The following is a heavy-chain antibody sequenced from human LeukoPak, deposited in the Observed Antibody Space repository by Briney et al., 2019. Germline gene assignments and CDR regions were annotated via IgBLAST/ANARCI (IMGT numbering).Heavy chain of an antibody. D-gene: IGHD3-10*01. CDR2: ITYDGDTT. J-gene: IGHJ4*02. CDR1: GFPLSSCG. V-gene: IGHV3-30*18. CDR3: VKEQGSGSCRTADY. Sequence: HPGGSLRLSCAASGFPLSSCGMHWVRQAPGKGLEWVAVITYDGDTTYFEDSVKSRFTISRDTSKSTLYLQMNSLGAEDTADYYCVKEQGSGSCRTADYWGQGTLVTVSS.